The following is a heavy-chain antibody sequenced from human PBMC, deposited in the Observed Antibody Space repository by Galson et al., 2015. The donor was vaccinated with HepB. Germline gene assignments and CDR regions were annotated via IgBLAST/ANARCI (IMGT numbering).Heavy chain of an antibody. CDR1: GGSFSGYY. CDR3: ARGRYGDLHSQDGYNHYYYYYYGMDV. CDR2: INHSGST. Sequence: ETLSLTCAVYGGSFSGYYWSWIRQPPGKGLEWIGEINHSGSTNYNPSLKSRVTISVDTSKNQFSLKLSSVTAADTAVYYCARGRYGDLHSQDGYNHYYYYYYGMDVWGQGTTVTVSS. D-gene: IGHD5-24*01. J-gene: IGHJ6*02. V-gene: IGHV4-34*01.